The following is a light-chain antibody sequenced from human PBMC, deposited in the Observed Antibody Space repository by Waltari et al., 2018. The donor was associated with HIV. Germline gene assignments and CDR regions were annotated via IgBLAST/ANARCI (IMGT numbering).Light chain of an antibody. CDR1: SSNIGSNT. J-gene: IGLJ3*02. CDR2: SNN. Sequence: QSVLTQPPSASGTPGQRVTISCSGSSSNIGSNTVNWYQQLPGTTPKLLIYSNNPRPAGGPDRFAGAKSGTSASLAISGLQSEDEADYYCAAWDDSLNGRVCGGGTKLTVL. V-gene: IGLV1-44*01. CDR3: AAWDDSLNGRV.